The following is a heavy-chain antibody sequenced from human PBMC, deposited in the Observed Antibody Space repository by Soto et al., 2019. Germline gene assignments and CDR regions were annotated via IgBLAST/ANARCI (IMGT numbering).Heavy chain of an antibody. V-gene: IGHV4-34*01. CDR3: ARPLFSYYYYYMDV. J-gene: IGHJ6*03. CDR1: GGSFSGYY. CDR2: INHSGST. Sequence: QVQLQQWGAGLLKPSETLSLTCAVYGGSFSGYYWSWIRQPPGKGLEWIGEINHSGSTNYNPSLKRRVTISVDTYKNQFSLKLSSVTAADTAVYYCARPLFSYYYYYMDVWGKGTTVTVSS.